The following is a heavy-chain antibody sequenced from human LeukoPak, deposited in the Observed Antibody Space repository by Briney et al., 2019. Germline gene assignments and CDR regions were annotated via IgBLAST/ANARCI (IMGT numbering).Heavy chain of an antibody. CDR3: ARGSSELLSGYYSDY. Sequence: ASVKVSCKASGYTFTSYYMHWVRQAPGQGLEWMGIINPSGGSTSYAQKFQGRVTMTRDMSTSTVYMELSSLRSEDTAVYYCARGSSELLSGYYSDYWGQGTLVTVSS. CDR1: GYTFTSYY. CDR2: INPSGGST. J-gene: IGHJ4*02. D-gene: IGHD1-26*01. V-gene: IGHV1-46*01.